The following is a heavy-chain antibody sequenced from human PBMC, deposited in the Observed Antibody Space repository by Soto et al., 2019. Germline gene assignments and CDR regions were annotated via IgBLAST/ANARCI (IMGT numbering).Heavy chain of an antibody. D-gene: IGHD3-22*01. CDR2: ISTNGGST. Sequence: PGGSLRLSCSASGFTFSSYAMHWVRQAPGKGLEYVSSISTNGGSTHYADSVKGRFTISRDNSKNTQYLQMSSLRADDTAVYYCVKGEYYYDSSGYYPFDYWGQGALVTVGS. J-gene: IGHJ4*02. CDR3: VKGEYYYDSSGYYPFDY. V-gene: IGHV3-64D*06. CDR1: GFTFSSYA.